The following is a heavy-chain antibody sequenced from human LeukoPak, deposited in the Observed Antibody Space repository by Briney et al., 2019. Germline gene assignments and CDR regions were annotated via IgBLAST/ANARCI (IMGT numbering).Heavy chain of an antibody. D-gene: IGHD6-13*01. CDR2: IYPGDSDT. Sequence: GESLKISCKGSGYIFTSYWIGWVRQMPGKGLEWMGIIYPGDSDTRYSPSFQGQVTISADKSISTAYLQWSSLKASDTAMYYCARQNIAAAGASLYYYGMDVWGQGTTVTVSS. CDR3: ARQNIAAAGASLYYYGMDV. CDR1: GYIFTSYW. J-gene: IGHJ6*02. V-gene: IGHV5-51*01.